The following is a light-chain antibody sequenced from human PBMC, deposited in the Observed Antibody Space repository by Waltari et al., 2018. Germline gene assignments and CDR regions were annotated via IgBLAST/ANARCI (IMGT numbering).Light chain of an antibody. J-gene: IGKJ1*01. CDR1: QSLLYSNGNTY. CDR2: GIS. Sequence: DVVMTQSPLSLPVTLGQSASISCDSSQSLLYSNGNTYLNWFHQRPGQSPRRLIYGISTRDSGGPDRFSGSGSGTHFSLKISRVEAEDVGIYYCMQGTYWPWTFGQGTKVEIK. V-gene: IGKV2-30*01. CDR3: MQGTYWPWT.